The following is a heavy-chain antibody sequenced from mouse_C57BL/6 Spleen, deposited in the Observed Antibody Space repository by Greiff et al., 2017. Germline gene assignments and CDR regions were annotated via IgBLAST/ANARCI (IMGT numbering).Heavy chain of an antibody. D-gene: IGHD2-1*01. J-gene: IGHJ4*01. CDR3: ASGYYGNYEAMDY. V-gene: IGHV1-62-3*01. Sequence: QVQLQQPGAELVKPGASVKLSCKASGYTFTSYWMHWVKQRPGRGLEWIGRIDPNSGGTKYNEKFKSKATLTVDKSSSTAYMELRSLTSEDSAVYYCASGYYGNYEAMDYWGQGTSVTVSS. CDR1: GYTFTSYW. CDR2: IDPNSGGT.